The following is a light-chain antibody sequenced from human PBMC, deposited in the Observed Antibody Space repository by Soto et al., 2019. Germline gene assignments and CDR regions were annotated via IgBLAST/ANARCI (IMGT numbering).Light chain of an antibody. J-gene: IGKJ2*01. Sequence: DIQMTQSPSSVSASIGDRVTITCRASQGIRSWLAWYQQKPGKAPKLLIYAASSLQSGVPSRFSGSGYGTDFTLTISSLKPDDFATYYCQQANSFPYTFGQGTKLEIK. CDR1: QGIRSW. CDR2: AAS. CDR3: QQANSFPYT. V-gene: IGKV1-12*01.